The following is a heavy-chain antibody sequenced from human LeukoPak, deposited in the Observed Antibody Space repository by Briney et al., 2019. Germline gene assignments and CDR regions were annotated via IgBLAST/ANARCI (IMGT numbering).Heavy chain of an antibody. CDR1: GFSFRDYT. Sequence: QPGGSLGLSCAASGFSFRDYTMSWVRQAPGKGLEWISAISASGDKTYFADSVKGRFTISRANSKGTLYLQMNSLRAEDTTLYYCARDFYDSTGYYYDYWGQGTLVTVSS. CDR3: ARDFYDSTGYYYDY. D-gene: IGHD3-22*01. J-gene: IGHJ4*02. V-gene: IGHV3-23*01. CDR2: ISASGDKT.